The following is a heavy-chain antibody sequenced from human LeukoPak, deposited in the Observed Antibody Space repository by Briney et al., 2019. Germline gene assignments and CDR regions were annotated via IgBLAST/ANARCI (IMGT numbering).Heavy chain of an antibody. V-gene: IGHV1-69*05. CDR2: IIPIFGTA. CDR3: ARGGSIVGATFDY. Sequence: SVKVSCKASGGTFSSYAISWVRQAPGQGLEWMGGIIPIFGTANYAQKFQGRVTITTDESTSTAYMELSSLRSEDTAVYYCARGGSIVGATFDYWGQGTLVTVSS. D-gene: IGHD1-26*01. CDR1: GGTFSSYA. J-gene: IGHJ4*02.